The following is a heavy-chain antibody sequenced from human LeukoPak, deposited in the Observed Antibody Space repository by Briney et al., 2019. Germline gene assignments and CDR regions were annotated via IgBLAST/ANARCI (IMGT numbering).Heavy chain of an antibody. CDR1: GYTFTGYY. CDR2: INPNSGGT. CDR3: ARDRRSSSWLDP. V-gene: IGHV1-2*02. Sequence: AASFKVSCKASGYTFTGYYTHWVRQAPGQGLEWRGWINPNSGGTNYAQKFQGRVTMTRDTSISTAYMELSRLRSDDTAVYYCARDRRSSSWLDPWGQGTLVTVSS. D-gene: IGHD6-13*01. J-gene: IGHJ5*02.